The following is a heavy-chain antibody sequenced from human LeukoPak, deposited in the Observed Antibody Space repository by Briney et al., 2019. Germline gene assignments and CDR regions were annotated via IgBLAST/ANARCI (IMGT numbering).Heavy chain of an antibody. D-gene: IGHD2-15*01. CDR3: ATGGYCSGGSCFRGSSSPKLYYYYYGMDV. V-gene: IGHV1-24*01. J-gene: IGHJ6*02. Sequence: GASVKVSFKVSGYPLTELPMHWVRPAPGKGLEWMGGFDPEDGETIYSQKFQGRVTMTEDTSTDTAYMELSSLRSEDTAVYYCATGGYCSGGSCFRGSSSPKLYYYYYGMDVWGQGTTVTVSS. CDR2: FDPEDGET. CDR1: GYPLTELP.